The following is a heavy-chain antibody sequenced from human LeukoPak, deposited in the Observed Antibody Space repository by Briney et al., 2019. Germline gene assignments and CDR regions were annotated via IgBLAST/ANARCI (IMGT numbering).Heavy chain of an antibody. J-gene: IGHJ4*02. CDR1: GGSISSYY. CDR2: IYTSGST. CDR3: ARGGRAGSLFAY. V-gene: IGHV4-4*07. D-gene: IGHD6-19*01. Sequence: PSETLSLTSTVSGGSISSYYWSWIRQPAGKGLEWIGRIYTSGSTNYNPSLKSRVTMSVDTSKNQFSLKPSSVTAADTAIYYCARGGRAGSLFAYWRQGTLVTVSS.